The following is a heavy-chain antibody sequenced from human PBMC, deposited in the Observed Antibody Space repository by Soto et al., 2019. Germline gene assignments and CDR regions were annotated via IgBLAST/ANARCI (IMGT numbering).Heavy chain of an antibody. CDR2: INPSGGST. Sequence: QVQLVQSGAESKTPGASVKVSCKASQYNFTNYCVHWVRQAPGQGLEWMGVINPSGGSTKYAQRFRGRVTMTRDTSTNTVYLYLRSLRPEDTAVYFCARALYDTDSVPVGAESRYYVMDVWGRGTTVTVSS. D-gene: IGHD3-22*01. V-gene: IGHV1-46*01. CDR3: ARALYDTDSVPVGAESRYYVMDV. CDR1: QYNFTNYC. J-gene: IGHJ6*02.